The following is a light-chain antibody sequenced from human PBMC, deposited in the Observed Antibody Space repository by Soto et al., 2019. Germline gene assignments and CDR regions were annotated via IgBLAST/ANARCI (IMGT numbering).Light chain of an antibody. J-gene: IGKJ1*01. CDR3: QQSYSTPTWT. Sequence: ETVMTQSPATLSVSPGERATLSCRASQSVYSSLAWYQQKPGQAPRLLIYGASTRATGIPARFSGSGSGTEFTLTISRLQSEDFAVYYCQQSYSTPTWTFGQGTKVDIK. V-gene: IGKV3-15*01. CDR2: GAS. CDR1: QSVYSS.